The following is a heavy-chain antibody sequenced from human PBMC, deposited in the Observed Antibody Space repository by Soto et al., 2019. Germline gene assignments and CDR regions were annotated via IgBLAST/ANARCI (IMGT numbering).Heavy chain of an antibody. Sequence: PSETLSLTCAVYGGSFSGYYWSWIRQPPGKGLEWIGEINHSGSTNYNPSLKSRVTISVDTSKNQFSLKLSSVTAADTAVYYCARVTRPKYYDSSGYQSNYFDYWGQGTLVTVSS. D-gene: IGHD3-22*01. CDR2: INHSGST. J-gene: IGHJ4*02. CDR1: GGSFSGYY. V-gene: IGHV4-34*01. CDR3: ARVTRPKYYDSSGYQSNYFDY.